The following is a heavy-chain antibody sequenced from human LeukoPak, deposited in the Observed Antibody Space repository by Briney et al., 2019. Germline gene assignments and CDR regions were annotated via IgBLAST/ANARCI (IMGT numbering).Heavy chain of an antibody. V-gene: IGHV3-23*01. CDR2: ISGSGGTT. J-gene: IGHJ4*02. CDR1: GFTFSSYA. Sequence: GGFLRLSCAASGFTFSSYAMSWVRQAPGKGLEWVSVISGSGGTTYYADSVKGRITISRDNSKNTLYLQMNSLRAEDTAVYYCAKGLDAVLGYYFDYWGQGTLVTVSS. CDR3: AKGLDAVLGYYFDY.